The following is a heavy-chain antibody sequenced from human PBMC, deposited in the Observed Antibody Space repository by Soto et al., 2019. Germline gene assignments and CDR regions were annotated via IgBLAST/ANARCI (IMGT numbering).Heavy chain of an antibody. Sequence: ASVKVSCKASGYTFTTYDISWVRQATRQGLEWMGWMNPYGGNTGYAPKFQGRVIMTMDTSISTAYMELSSLRSEDTAVYFCARSGRAKSDYWGQGTLVTVSS. CDR2: MNPYGGNT. CDR3: ARSGRAKSDY. D-gene: IGHD1-1*01. CDR1: GYTFTTYD. J-gene: IGHJ4*02. V-gene: IGHV1-8*01.